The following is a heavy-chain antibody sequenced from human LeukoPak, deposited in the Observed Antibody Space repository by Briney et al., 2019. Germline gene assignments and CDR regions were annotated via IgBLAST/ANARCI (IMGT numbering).Heavy chain of an antibody. V-gene: IGHV5-51*01. Sequence: GESLKISCKGSGYRFTSYWIGWVRQMPGKGLEWMGIIYPGDSDTRYSPSFQGQVTISADKSISTAYLQWSSLKASDTAMYYCARHNPESYYYYGMDVWGQGTTVTVSS. CDR1: GYRFTSYW. J-gene: IGHJ6*02. CDR2: IYPGDSDT. D-gene: IGHD1-14*01. CDR3: ARHNPESYYYYGMDV.